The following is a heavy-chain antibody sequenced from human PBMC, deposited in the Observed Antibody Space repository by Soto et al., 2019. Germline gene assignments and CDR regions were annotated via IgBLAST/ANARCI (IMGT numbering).Heavy chain of an antibody. Sequence: EVQLLESGGGLVQPGGSLRLSCAASGFTFSSYAMSWVRQAPGKGLEWVSAISGSGGSTYYADSVKGRFTISRDNSKNTLYLQMNSRRAEDTAVYYCATPRKGVPAAILDYWGQGTLVTVSS. CDR3: ATPRKGVPAAILDY. D-gene: IGHD2-2*02. CDR2: ISGSGGST. V-gene: IGHV3-23*01. J-gene: IGHJ4*02. CDR1: GFTFSSYA.